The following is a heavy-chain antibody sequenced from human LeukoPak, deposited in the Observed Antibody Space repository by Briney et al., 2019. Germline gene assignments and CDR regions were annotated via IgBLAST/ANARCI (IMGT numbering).Heavy chain of an antibody. CDR1: GGSISSYY. J-gene: IGHJ5*02. CDR3: ARGRVEVSSTGENWFDP. CDR2: IYTSGST. Sequence: PSETLSLTCTVSGGSISSYYWSWIRQPAGKGLEWIGRIYTSGSTNYNPSLKSRVTMSVDTSKNQFSLKLSSVTAADTAVYYCARGRVEVSSTGENWFDPWGQGTLVIVSS. V-gene: IGHV4-4*07. D-gene: IGHD3-10*01.